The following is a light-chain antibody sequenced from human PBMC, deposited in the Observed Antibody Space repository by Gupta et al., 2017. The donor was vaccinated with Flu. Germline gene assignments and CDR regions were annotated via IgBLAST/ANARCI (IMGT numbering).Light chain of an antibody. Sequence: SSELTQDPAVSVALGQTVRITCQGDSLRDYYASWYQQRPGQAPVLVMYGRDNRPSRISDRFSGSSSGNTASLTITGAQAEDEADYYCNSRGSSGNFVAFGGGTKLTVL. CDR2: GRD. V-gene: IGLV3-19*01. CDR3: NSRGSSGNFVA. J-gene: IGLJ2*01. CDR1: SLRDYY.